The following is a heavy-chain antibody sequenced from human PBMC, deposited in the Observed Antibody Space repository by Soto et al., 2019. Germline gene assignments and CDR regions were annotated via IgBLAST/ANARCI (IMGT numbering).Heavy chain of an antibody. V-gene: IGHV1-18*01. J-gene: IGHJ4*02. D-gene: IGHD3-10*01. CDR2: ISTYNGYT. Sequence: QAQLVQSGAEVKKPGSSVKVSCKASGYTFTSYGIIWVRQAPGQGLEWMGWISTYNGYTKYAQKLQGRVTMTTDTSTSTAYMELRSLRSDDTAMYCCTSGPSGDYWGQGTLITVSS. CDR3: TSGPSGDY. CDR1: GYTFTSYG.